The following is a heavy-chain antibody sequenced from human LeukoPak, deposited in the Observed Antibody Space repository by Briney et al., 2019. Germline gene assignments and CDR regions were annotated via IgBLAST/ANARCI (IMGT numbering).Heavy chain of an antibody. CDR3: ARDWGSYDSSGDGDAFDI. Sequence: GGSLRLSCAASGFTFSSYGMHWVRQAPGKGLEWVAVIWYDGSNKYYADSVKGRFTISRDNSRNTLYLQMNSLRAEDTAVYYCARDWGSYDSSGDGDAFDIWGQGTMVTVSS. CDR1: GFTFSSYG. D-gene: IGHD3-22*01. V-gene: IGHV3-33*01. CDR2: IWYDGSNK. J-gene: IGHJ3*02.